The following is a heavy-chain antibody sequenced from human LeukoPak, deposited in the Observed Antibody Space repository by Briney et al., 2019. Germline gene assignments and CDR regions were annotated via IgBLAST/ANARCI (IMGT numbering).Heavy chain of an antibody. D-gene: IGHD1-26*01. J-gene: IGHJ3*01. CDR2: ISGSGGST. CDR3: AKDSEWERLLWGAFDV. Sequence: GGSLRLSCAASGFTFSSYAMSWVRQAPGKGLEWVSAISGSGGSTYYADSVKGRFTISRDDSKNTLYLQMNSLRAEDTAVYYCAKDSEWERLLWGAFDVWGQGTMVTVSS. V-gene: IGHV3-23*01. CDR1: GFTFSSYA.